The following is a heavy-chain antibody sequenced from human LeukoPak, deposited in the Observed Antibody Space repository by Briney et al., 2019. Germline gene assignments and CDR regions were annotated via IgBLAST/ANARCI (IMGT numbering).Heavy chain of an antibody. CDR2: INPNSGGT. CDR3: ARGRIAAPPYYYYGMDV. V-gene: IGHV1-2*06. J-gene: IGHJ6*02. CDR1: GYTFTGYY. D-gene: IGHD6-13*01. Sequence: ASVKVSCKASGYTFTGYYMHWVRQAPGQGLEWMGRINPNSGGTNYAQKFQGRVTMTRDTSISTAYMELSRLRSDDTAMYYCARGRIAAPPYYYYGMDVWGQGTTVTVSS.